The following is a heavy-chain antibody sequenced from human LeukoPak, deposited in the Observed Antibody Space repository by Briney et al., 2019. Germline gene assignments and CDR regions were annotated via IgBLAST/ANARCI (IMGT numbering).Heavy chain of an antibody. V-gene: IGHV4-39*07. J-gene: IGHJ5*02. CDR3: ATILGVYCSGGSCHSYSPFDP. D-gene: IGHD2-15*01. Sequence: SETLSLTCSVYGGSFSGHYWGWIRQPPGKGLQWIGSIYYSGITYYNPSLKSRLTISVDTSKNQFSLKLSSVTVADTAVYYCATILGVYCSGGSCHSYSPFDPWGQGTLVTVSS. CDR2: IYYSGIT. CDR1: GGSFSGHY.